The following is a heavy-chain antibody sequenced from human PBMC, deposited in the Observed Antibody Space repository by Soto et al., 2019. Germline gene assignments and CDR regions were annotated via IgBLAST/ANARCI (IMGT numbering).Heavy chain of an antibody. J-gene: IGHJ4*02. D-gene: IGHD2-8*02. CDR1: GGSFSGYY. CDR3: ARDKITGLFDY. Sequence: ETLSLTCAVYGGSFSGYYRSWIRQPPGKGLEWIGEINHSGSTNYNPSLKSRVTISVDTSKSQFSLKVSSVTAADTAVYYCARDKITGLFDYWGQGTLVTVSS. CDR2: INHSGST. V-gene: IGHV4-34*01.